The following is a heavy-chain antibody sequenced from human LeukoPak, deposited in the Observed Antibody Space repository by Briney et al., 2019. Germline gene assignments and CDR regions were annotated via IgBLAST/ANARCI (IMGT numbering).Heavy chain of an antibody. CDR1: GYTFTSYG. CDR2: ISAYNGNT. J-gene: IGHJ6*03. V-gene: IGHV1-18*01. D-gene: IGHD3-3*01. Sequence: ASVKVSCKASGYTFTSYGISWVRQAPGQGLEWMGWISAYNGNTNYAQKFQGRVTMTTDTSTSTAYMELRSLRSEDTAVYYCARGITIFGAVHYYYMDVWGKGTTVTVSS. CDR3: ARGITIFGAVHYYYMDV.